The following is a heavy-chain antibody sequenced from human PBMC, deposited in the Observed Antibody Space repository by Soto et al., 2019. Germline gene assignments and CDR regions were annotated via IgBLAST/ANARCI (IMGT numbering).Heavy chain of an antibody. CDR2: ICYSGST. V-gene: IGHV4-31*03. D-gene: IGHD2-15*01. CDR3: ARARGARYFDY. CDR1: GGSISSGGYS. Sequence: SETLSLTCTVSGGSISSGGYSWSWIRQHPGKGLEWIGYICYSGSTYYNPSLKSRVTISVDTSKNQFSLKLTSVTAADTAVYYCARARGARYFDYWGQGTLVTVSS. J-gene: IGHJ4*02.